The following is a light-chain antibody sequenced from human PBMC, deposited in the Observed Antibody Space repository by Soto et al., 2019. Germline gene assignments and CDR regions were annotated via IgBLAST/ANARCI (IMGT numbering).Light chain of an antibody. CDR2: WAS. CDR3: LHHSEFPPYT. Sequence: DIQMTQSPPVMSASVGDRVTITCRASQDISSYLAWFQQKPGKAPKRLIYWASTLQSGVPSRFSGSGSGTDFTLTISSLQPDDFATYYCLHHSEFPPYTFGQGTKLEIK. V-gene: IGKV1-17*03. CDR1: QDISSY. J-gene: IGKJ2*01.